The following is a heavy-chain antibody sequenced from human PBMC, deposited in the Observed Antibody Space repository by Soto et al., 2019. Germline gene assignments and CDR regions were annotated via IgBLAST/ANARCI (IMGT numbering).Heavy chain of an antibody. CDR1: GFTFDDYA. CDR3: AKDGSHYSSLKSIYYYYGMDV. J-gene: IGHJ6*02. Sequence: PGGSLSLSCAASGFTFDDYAMHWVRQAPGKGLEWVSGISWNSGSIGYADSVKGRFTISRDNAKNSLYLQMNSLRAEDTALYYCAKDGSHYSSLKSIYYYYGMDVWGQGTTVTVSS. D-gene: IGHD6-13*01. V-gene: IGHV3-9*01. CDR2: ISWNSGSI.